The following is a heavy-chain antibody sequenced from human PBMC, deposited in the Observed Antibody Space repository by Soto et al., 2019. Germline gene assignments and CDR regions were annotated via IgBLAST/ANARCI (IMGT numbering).Heavy chain of an antibody. V-gene: IGHV3-74*01. Sequence: GGSLRLSCAASGFTFSSYWMHWVRQAPGKGLEWVSRINSDGSSTSYADSVKGRFTISRDNAKNTLYLQMNSLRAEDTAVYYCARIYDSSGYYDAFDIWGQGTMVTVSS. CDR1: GFTFSSYW. CDR3: ARIYDSSGYYDAFDI. CDR2: INSDGSST. J-gene: IGHJ3*02. D-gene: IGHD3-22*01.